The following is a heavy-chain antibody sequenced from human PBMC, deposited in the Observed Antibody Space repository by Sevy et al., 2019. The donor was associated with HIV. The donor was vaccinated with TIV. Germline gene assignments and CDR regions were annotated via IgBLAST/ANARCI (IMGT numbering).Heavy chain of an antibody. J-gene: IGHJ4*02. D-gene: IGHD6-19*01. CDR2: INAGNGNT. V-gene: IGHV1-3*01. Sequence: ASVKVSCKASGYTFTSYAMHWVRQAPGQRLEWMGWINAGNGNTKYSQKFQGRVTITRDTSASTAYMELSSLSSEDTAVYYCARDLRDGDDSSGWYVRDYWGQGTLVTVSS. CDR1: GYTFTSYA. CDR3: ARDLRDGDDSSGWYVRDY.